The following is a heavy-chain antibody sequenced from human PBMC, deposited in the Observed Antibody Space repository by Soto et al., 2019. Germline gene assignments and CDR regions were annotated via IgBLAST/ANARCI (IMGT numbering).Heavy chain of an antibody. Sequence: QVQVEQSGAEVKKPGSSVKVSGKASGAPFSSYGFTGVRQAPGQGLEWMGGIIPILRTANYAQKFQGRVTITADESTSTAYMELSSLRSEDTAVYYCARALVATNAFDYWGQEILVTVSS. CDR1: GAPFSSYG. V-gene: IGHV1-69*11. J-gene: IGHJ4*02. D-gene: IGHD5-12*01. CDR2: IIPILRTA. CDR3: ARALVATNAFDY.